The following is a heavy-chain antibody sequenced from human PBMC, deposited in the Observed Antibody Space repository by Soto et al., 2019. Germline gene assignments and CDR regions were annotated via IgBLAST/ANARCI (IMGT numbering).Heavy chain of an antibody. V-gene: IGHV3-74*03. CDR2: INTDGATS. CDR1: GFTFSGHW. D-gene: IGHD2-2*01. Sequence: EVQLVESGGDLVQPGGSLRLSCAASGFTFSGHWMHWVRQVPGKGLEWVSRINTDGATSTYADSVKGRFTISRDNAKNTLYLQMSALRAEDTALYYCATEAGYCSRTSCYRRAFDTWGQGTTVTVSS. J-gene: IGHJ3*02. CDR3: ATEAGYCSRTSCYRRAFDT.